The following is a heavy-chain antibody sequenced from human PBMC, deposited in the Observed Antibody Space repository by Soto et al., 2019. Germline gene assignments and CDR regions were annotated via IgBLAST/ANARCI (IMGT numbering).Heavy chain of an antibody. D-gene: IGHD3-16*01. Sequence: EVQLAESGGGVARPGGSRILSCAASGITFGDYGMTWVRRVPGKGLVWVAGISRDGANTAYADFAKGRFTISRDNSKNSLVLERNSLRVEDTAFYYCARGGSTSRTGFDHWGQGTPVTVSS. CDR3: ARGGSTSRTGFDH. CDR1: GITFGDYG. J-gene: IGHJ4*02. V-gene: IGHV3-20*04. CDR2: ISRDGANT.